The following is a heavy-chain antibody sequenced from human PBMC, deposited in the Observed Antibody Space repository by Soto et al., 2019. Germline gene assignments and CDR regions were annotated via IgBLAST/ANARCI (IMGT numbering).Heavy chain of an antibody. CDR3: ARDRGCSGGSCYPPGNWFDP. Sequence: GESLKISCKGSGYSFSDNWMGWVRQTPGKGLEWMGIIWPRDSDTRYSPSFQGQITISADRSISTAYLQWSSLKASDTGMYYCARDRGCSGGSCYPPGNWFDPWGQGTLVTVSS. CDR1: GYSFSDNW. V-gene: IGHV5-51*01. D-gene: IGHD2-15*01. J-gene: IGHJ5*02. CDR2: IWPRDSDT.